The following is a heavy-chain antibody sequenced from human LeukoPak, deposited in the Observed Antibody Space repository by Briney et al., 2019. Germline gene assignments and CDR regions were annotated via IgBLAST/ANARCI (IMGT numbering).Heavy chain of an antibody. CDR1: GFTFSDYY. D-gene: IGHD5-12*01. CDR2: ISSSGSTK. J-gene: IGHJ6*04. Sequence: GGSLRLFCAASGFTFSDYYMSWIRQAPGKGLEWVSYISSSGSTKYYADSVKGRFTISRDNAKNSLYLQMNSLRAEDTAVYYCARKDYGGYAYYYYGLDVWGKGTTVTVSS. V-gene: IGHV3-11*04. CDR3: ARKDYGGYAYYYYGLDV.